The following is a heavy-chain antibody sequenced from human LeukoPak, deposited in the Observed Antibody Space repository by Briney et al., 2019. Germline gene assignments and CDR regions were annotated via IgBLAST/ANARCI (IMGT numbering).Heavy chain of an antibody. CDR3: VRDPDALDY. J-gene: IGHJ4*02. Sequence: GGSLRLSCAASGFTFSSYAMSWVRQAPGKGLEWVSAISGSGGSTYYADSVKGRFTISRDNAKNSLYLQMDSLRAEDTAVYYCVRDPDALDYWGQGALVTVSS. V-gene: IGHV3-23*01. CDR2: ISGSGGST. CDR1: GFTFSSYA.